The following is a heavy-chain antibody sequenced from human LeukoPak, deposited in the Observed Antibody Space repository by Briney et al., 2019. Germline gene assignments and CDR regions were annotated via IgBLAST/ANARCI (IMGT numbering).Heavy chain of an antibody. J-gene: IGHJ5*02. CDR1: GGSISSYY. CDR3: ARLGHGSGSYYNVVDP. D-gene: IGHD3-10*01. Sequence: SETLSLTCTVSGGSISSYYWSWIRQPPGKGLEWIGYIYYSGSTNYNPSLKSRVTMSVDTSKNQFSLKLSSVTAADTAVYYCARLGHGSGSYYNVVDPWSQGTLVTVSS. V-gene: IGHV4-59*08. CDR2: IYYSGST.